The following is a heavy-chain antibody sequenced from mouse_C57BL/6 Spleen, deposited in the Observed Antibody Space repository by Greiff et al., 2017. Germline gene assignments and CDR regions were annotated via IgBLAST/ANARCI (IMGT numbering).Heavy chain of an antibody. V-gene: IGHV3-6*01. D-gene: IGHD1-1*01. CDR3: AATVVAEDY. Sequence: VQLKESGPGLVKPSQSLSLTCSVTGYSITSGYYWNWIRQFPGNKLEWMGYISYDGSNNYNPSLKNRISITRDTSKNQVFLKLNSVTTEDTATYYCAATVVAEDYWGQGTTLTVSS. CDR2: ISYDGSN. J-gene: IGHJ2*01. CDR1: GYSITSGYY.